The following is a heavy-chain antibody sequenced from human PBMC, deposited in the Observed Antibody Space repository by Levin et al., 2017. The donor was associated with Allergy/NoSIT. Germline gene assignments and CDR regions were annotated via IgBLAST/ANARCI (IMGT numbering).Heavy chain of an antibody. CDR1: GFSLSTSGVG. V-gene: IGHV2-5*02. J-gene: IGHJ5*02. CDR2: IYWDDDK. Sequence: KLSGPTLVKPTQTLTLTCTFSGFSLSTSGVGVGWIRQPPGKALEWLALIYWDDDKRYSPSLKSRLTITKDTSKNQVVLTMTNMDPVDTATYYCAHMRDCSGGSCYQRYNWFDPWCQGTLVTVSS. D-gene: IGHD2-15*01. CDR3: AHMRDCSGGSCYQRYNWFDP.